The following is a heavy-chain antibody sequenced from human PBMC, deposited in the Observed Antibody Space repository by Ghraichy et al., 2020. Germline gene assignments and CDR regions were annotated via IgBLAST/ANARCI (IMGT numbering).Heavy chain of an antibody. Sequence: SLNISCAASGFTFSSYGMHWVRQAPGKGLEWVAVISYDGSNKYYADSVKGRFTISRDNSKNTLYLQMNSLRAEDTAVYYCARGDIVVVPAALSGWGQGTLVTVSS. J-gene: IGHJ4*02. CDR1: GFTFSSYG. D-gene: IGHD2-2*01. V-gene: IGHV3-30*03. CDR3: ARGDIVVVPAALSG. CDR2: ISYDGSNK.